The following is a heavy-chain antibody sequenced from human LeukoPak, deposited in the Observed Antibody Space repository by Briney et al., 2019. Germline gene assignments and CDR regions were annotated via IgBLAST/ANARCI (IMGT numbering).Heavy chain of an antibody. Sequence: SETLSLTCAVHGGSFSGYFWSWIRQPPGKGLEYIGEINHSGHTTYNPSLKSRVTISVDTSKNQFSLSMISVTAADTAVYYCARHESDSSSAAFYSWGQGTTVIVSS. D-gene: IGHD6-6*01. CDR1: GGSFSGYF. V-gene: IGHV4-34*01. CDR2: INHSGHT. J-gene: IGHJ3*01. CDR3: ARHESDSSSAAFYS.